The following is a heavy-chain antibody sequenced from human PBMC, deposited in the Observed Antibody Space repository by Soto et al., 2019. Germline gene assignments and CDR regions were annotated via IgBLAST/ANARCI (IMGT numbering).Heavy chain of an antibody. CDR3: ARDSRGRSPKTGDYDDYFDY. D-gene: IGHD7-27*01. CDR2: ISAYNGNT. J-gene: IGHJ4*02. Sequence: ASVKVSCKASGYTFTSYGISWVRQAPGQGLEWMGWISAYNGNTNYAQKLQGRVTMTTDTSTSTAYMELRSLRSDDTAVYYCARDSRGRSPKTGDYDDYFDYWGQGTLVTVSA. V-gene: IGHV1-18*01. CDR1: GYTFTSYG.